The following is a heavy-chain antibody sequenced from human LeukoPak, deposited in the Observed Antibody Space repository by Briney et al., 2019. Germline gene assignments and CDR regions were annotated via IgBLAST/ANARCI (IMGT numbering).Heavy chain of an antibody. Sequence: GASVKVSCKASGYTFSSYGIGWVRQAPGQGLEWMGWISAYNDNTNSAQKLQGRVSMTTDTSTSTAYMELRSLRSDDTAVYYCARDRSPDFWSGDYRDAFDIWGQGTMVTVSS. CDR1: GYTFSSYG. CDR3: ARDRSPDFWSGDYRDAFDI. D-gene: IGHD3-3*01. J-gene: IGHJ3*02. CDR2: ISAYNDNT. V-gene: IGHV1-18*01.